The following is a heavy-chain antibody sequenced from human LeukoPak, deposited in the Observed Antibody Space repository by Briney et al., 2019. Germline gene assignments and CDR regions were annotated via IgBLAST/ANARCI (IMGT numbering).Heavy chain of an antibody. J-gene: IGHJ4*02. CDR3: ASGRSGYFDY. Sequence: SETLSLTCTVSGGSISSSYWSWIRQPPGKGLEWIGYIYYSGSTNYNPSLKSRVTISVDTSKNQFSLKLSSVTAADTAVYYCASGRSGYFDYWGQGTLVTVSS. D-gene: IGHD3-10*01. CDR2: IYYSGST. V-gene: IGHV4-59*01. CDR1: GGSISSSY.